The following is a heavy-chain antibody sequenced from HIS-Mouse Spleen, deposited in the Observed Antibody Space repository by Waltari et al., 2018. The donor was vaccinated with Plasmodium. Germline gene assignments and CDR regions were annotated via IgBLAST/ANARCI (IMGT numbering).Heavy chain of an antibody. CDR3: ARDNWGSSYYYYGMDV. V-gene: IGHV3-53*01. J-gene: IGHJ6*02. Sequence: EVQLVESGGGLIQPGGSLRLSCAASGFTVSSHSLGGVRHAPGKGLEWVSVIYSGGSTYYADSVKGRFTISRDNSKNTLYRQMNSLRAEDTAVYYCARDNWGSSYYYYGMDVWGQGTTVTVSS. CDR1: GFTVSSHS. CDR2: IYSGGST. D-gene: IGHD7-27*01.